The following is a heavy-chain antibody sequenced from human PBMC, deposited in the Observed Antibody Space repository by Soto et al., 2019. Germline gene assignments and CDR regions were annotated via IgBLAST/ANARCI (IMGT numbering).Heavy chain of an antibody. CDR2: INPSGGST. V-gene: IGHV1-46*01. CDR3: ARDMYTMVRGPDNWFDP. Sequence: ASVKVSCKASGYTFTSYYMHWVRQAPGQGLEWMGIINPSGGSTSYAQKFQGRVTMTRDTSTSTVYMELSSLRSEDTAVYYCARDMYTMVRGPDNWFDPWGQGTLVTVSS. D-gene: IGHD3-10*01. J-gene: IGHJ5*02. CDR1: GYTFTSYY.